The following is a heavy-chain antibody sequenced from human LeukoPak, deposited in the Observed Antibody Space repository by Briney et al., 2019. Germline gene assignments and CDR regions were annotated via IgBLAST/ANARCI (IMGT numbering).Heavy chain of an antibody. Sequence: ASVKVSCKVSGYTLTELSIHWVRQAPGQGLEWMGGIIPIFGTANYAQKFQGRVTITADESTSTAYMELSSLRSEDTAVYYCAREGGSSWDFDYWGQGTLVTVSS. V-gene: IGHV1-69*13. CDR3: AREGGSSWDFDY. J-gene: IGHJ4*02. CDR2: IIPIFGTA. D-gene: IGHD6-13*01. CDR1: GYTLTELS.